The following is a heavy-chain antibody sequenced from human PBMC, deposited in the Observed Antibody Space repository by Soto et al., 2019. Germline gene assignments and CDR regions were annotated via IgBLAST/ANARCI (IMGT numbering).Heavy chain of an antibody. J-gene: IGHJ4*02. CDR3: SHSPLYESSGYPVR. CDR2: IYWNDDK. D-gene: IGHD3-22*01. CDR1: GFSLRSSGGG. V-gene: IGHV2-5*01. Sequence: SGPTLVNPTQTLTLTCTLSGFSLRSSGGGVGWIRQPPGKALEWLALIYWNDDKRYTPSLKNRLIITKDTSKNQVGLTMTNMATADTATEYRSHSPLYESSGYPVRWVQGTSATAS.